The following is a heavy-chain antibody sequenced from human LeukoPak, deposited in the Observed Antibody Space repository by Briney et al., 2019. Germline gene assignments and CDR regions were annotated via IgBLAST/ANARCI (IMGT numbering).Heavy chain of an antibody. CDR2: IYYSGST. CDR1: GGSISSYY. Sequence: SETLSLTCTVSGGSISSYYWSWIRQPPGKGLEWIGYIYYSGSTNYNPSLKSRVTISVDTSKNQFSLKLSSVTAADTAVYYCARGTPGAIDAFDIWGQGTMVTVSS. V-gene: IGHV4-59*01. J-gene: IGHJ3*02. CDR3: ARGTPGAIDAFDI.